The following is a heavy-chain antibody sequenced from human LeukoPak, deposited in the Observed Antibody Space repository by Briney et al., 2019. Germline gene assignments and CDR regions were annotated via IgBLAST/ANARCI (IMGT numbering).Heavy chain of an antibody. CDR3: ARVGPAAMIYTVTPYFDY. J-gene: IGHJ4*02. CDR1: GGSISSYY. V-gene: IGHV4-59*01. D-gene: IGHD2-2*01. CDR2: IYYSGST. Sequence: SETLSLTCTVSGGSISSYYWSWIRQPPGKGLEWIGYIYYSGSTNYNPSLKSRVTISVDTSKNQFSLKLSSVTAADTAVYYCARVGPAAMIYTVTPYFDYWGQGTLVTVSS.